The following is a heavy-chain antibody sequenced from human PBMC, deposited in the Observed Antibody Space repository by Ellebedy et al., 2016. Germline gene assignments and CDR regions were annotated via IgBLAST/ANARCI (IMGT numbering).Heavy chain of an antibody. V-gene: IGHV3-11*01. Sequence: GGSLRLXXTASGFTFSNHFMSWIRQAPGKGLEWLSYISSSGSDTDYADSVKGRFTVSRDNAKNSLFLQMTTLRAEDTAVYYCARKDGDYWGQGTLVTVSS. CDR3: ARKDGDY. CDR2: ISSSGSDT. CDR1: GFTFSNHF. J-gene: IGHJ4*02.